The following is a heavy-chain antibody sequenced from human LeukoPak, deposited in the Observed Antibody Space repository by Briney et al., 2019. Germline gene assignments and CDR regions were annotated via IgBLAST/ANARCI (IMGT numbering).Heavy chain of an antibody. V-gene: IGHV3-23*01. CDR2: ISPNGVIT. CDR1: GFTFSDYN. J-gene: IGHJ4*02. D-gene: IGHD5-24*01. Sequence: SGGSLRLSCAASGFTFSDYNMNWVRQAPGKGLEWVSGISPNGVITYYADSVKGRFTISRDNSKGTVYLQMNSLRPEDTAVYYCAKDDAWLQFGDWGRGTLVIVSS. CDR3: AKDDAWLQFGD.